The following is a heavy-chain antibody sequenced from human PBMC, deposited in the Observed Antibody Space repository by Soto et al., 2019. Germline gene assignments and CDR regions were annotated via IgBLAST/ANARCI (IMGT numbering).Heavy chain of an antibody. Sequence: GWSLRLSCAASGFTFSSYSMNLVRQAPGKGLEWVSSISSSSSYIYYADSVKGRFTISRDNAKNSLYLQMNSLRAEDTAVYYCARDGSGYDLISHYGMEVWGKGTKVTVSS. D-gene: IGHD5-12*01. CDR2: ISSSSSYI. V-gene: IGHV3-21*01. CDR3: ARDGSGYDLISHYGMEV. J-gene: IGHJ6*04. CDR1: GFTFSSYS.